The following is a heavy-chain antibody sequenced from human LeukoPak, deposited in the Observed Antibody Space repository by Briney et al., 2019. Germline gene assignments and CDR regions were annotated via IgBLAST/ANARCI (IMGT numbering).Heavy chain of an antibody. D-gene: IGHD2-2*01. Sequence: GGSLRLSCAASGFTFSDYYMSWVRQAPRKGLEWVGFIRSKAYGGTTEYAASVKGRFTISRDDSKSIAYLQMNSLKTEDTAVYYCTREIIVVVPAARYYYYYYMDVWGKGTTVTISS. V-gene: IGHV3-49*04. CDR1: GFTFSDYY. CDR3: TREIIVVVPAARYYYYYYMDV. J-gene: IGHJ6*03. CDR2: IRSKAYGGTT.